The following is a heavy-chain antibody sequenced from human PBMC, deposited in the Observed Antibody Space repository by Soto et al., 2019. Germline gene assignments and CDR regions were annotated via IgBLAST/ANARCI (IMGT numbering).Heavy chain of an antibody. J-gene: IGHJ5*02. Sequence: ESGGGLIQPGGSLRLSCAASGFTVSSNYMSWVRQAPGKGLEWVSVIYSGGSTYYADSVKGRFTISRDNSKNTLYLQMNSLRAEDTAVYYCARDRDGYNWGWFDPWGQGTLVTVSS. CDR3: ARDRDGYNWGWFDP. V-gene: IGHV3-53*01. D-gene: IGHD5-12*01. CDR2: IYSGGST. CDR1: GFTVSSNY.